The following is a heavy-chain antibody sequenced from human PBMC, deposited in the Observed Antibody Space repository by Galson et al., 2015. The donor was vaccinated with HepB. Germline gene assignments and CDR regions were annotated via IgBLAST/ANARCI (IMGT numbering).Heavy chain of an antibody. Sequence: SVKVSCKGSGYTFSTYGINWVRQAPGQGLEWMGWINPYNGCINYADKLQGRVIMTTDKSANTAYMELRNLTSDDTAVYYCARDRLPLSAYGFYCDYWGQGTLVTVSS. CDR2: INPYNGCI. CDR3: ARDRLPLSAYGFYCDY. D-gene: IGHD3-3*01. CDR1: GYTFSTYG. J-gene: IGHJ4*02. V-gene: IGHV1-18*01.